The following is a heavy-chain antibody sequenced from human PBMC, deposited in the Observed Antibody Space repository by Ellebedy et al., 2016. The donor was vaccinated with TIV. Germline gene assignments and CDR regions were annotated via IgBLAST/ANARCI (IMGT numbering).Heavy chain of an antibody. CDR2: ISGSGGST. Sequence: GESLKISCAASGFSFSSYGMSWVRQAPGKGLEWVSGISGSGGSTYYADSVKGRFTISRDNSKNTLYLQMNSLRTQDTAVYYCAKDGYTSGWYAELYYYGLDVWGQGTTVTVSS. V-gene: IGHV3-23*01. CDR3: AKDGYTSGWYAELYYYGLDV. D-gene: IGHD6-19*01. CDR1: GFSFSSYG. J-gene: IGHJ6*02.